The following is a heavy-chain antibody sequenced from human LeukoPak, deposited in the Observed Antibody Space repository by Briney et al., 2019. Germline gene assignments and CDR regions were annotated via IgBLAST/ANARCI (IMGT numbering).Heavy chain of an antibody. Sequence: SETLSLTCTVSGGSISSCYWSWIAQPPGKGLEWIGYIYYSGSTNYNPSLKSRVTISVDTSKNQFSLKLSSMTAADTAVYYCARLLAVAATDAYYYYGMDVSGQGTTVTVSS. V-gene: IGHV4-59*01. CDR1: GGSISSCY. J-gene: IGHJ6*02. CDR2: IYYSGST. CDR3: ARLLAVAATDAYYYYGMDV. D-gene: IGHD6-19*01.